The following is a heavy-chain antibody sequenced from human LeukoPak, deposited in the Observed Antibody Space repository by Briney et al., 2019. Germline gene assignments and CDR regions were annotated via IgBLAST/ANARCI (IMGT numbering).Heavy chain of an antibody. CDR3: AREGYYGSGSPPSLYFDY. V-gene: IGHV3-30*03. J-gene: IGHJ4*02. D-gene: IGHD3-10*01. CDR1: GFTFSTYS. CDR2: TSSDLNVK. Sequence: GGSLRLSCAASGFTFSTYSMNWVRQAPGKGLEWVAVTSSDLNVKLYADSVKGRFAISRDNSRSTLYLQMNSLRPEDTAIYYCAREGYYGSGSPPSLYFDYWGQGTLVTVSS.